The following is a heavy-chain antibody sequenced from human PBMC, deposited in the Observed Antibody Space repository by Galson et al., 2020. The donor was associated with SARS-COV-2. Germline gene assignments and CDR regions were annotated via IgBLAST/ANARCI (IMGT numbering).Heavy chain of an antibody. Sequence: GGSLRLSCAASGFTFSSHAMHWVRQAPGKGLEWVAQIFFDGSDKYYGDSVKGLFTISRDSSKNTVYLQMNNLRADDTAVYYCARDGQLSSGWAFDYWGQGTLVTVSS. V-gene: IGHV3-33*01. CDR1: GFTFSSHA. CDR2: IFFDGSDK. J-gene: IGHJ4*02. CDR3: ARDGQLSSGWAFDY. D-gene: IGHD6-19*01.